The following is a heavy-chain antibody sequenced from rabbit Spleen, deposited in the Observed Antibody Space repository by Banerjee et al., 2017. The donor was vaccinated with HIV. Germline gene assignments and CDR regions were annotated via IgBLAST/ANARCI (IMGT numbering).Heavy chain of an antibody. Sequence: QEQLVEYGGDLVQPEGSLTLTCKASGFDFSNYGVSWVRQAPGKGLEWIGYIDPVFGSTYYASWVNGRFTISSHNAQNTLYLQMTSLTAADTATYFCARDGAGGSYFALWGQGTLVTVS. J-gene: IGHJ4*01. D-gene: IGHD8-1*01. V-gene: IGHV1S47*01. CDR1: GFDFSNYG. CDR3: ARDGAGGSYFAL. CDR2: IDPVFGST.